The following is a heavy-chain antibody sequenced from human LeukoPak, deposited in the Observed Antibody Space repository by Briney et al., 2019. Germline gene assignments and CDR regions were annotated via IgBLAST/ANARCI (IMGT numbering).Heavy chain of an antibody. V-gene: IGHV4-4*02. Sequence: SETLSLTCAVSGGSISSSNWWNWVRQPPGKGLEWIGEIYHSGSTNYNPSLKSRVTISVDTSKNQFSLNLSSVTAADTAVYYCARQATWWNYYDSSGRPPAISFDIWGQGTMVTVSS. J-gene: IGHJ3*02. CDR3: ARQATWWNYYDSSGRPPAISFDI. CDR1: GGSISSSNW. D-gene: IGHD3-22*01. CDR2: IYHSGST.